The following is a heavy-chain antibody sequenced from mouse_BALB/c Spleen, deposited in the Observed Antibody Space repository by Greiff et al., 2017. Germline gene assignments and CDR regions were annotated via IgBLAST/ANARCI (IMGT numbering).Heavy chain of an antibody. Sequence: EVQLQQSGAELVRSGASVKLSCTASGFNIKDYYMHWVKQRPEQGLEWIGWIDPENGDTEYAPKFQGKATMTADTSSNTAYLQLSSLTSEDTAVYYCTAGYGKDFDYWGQGTTLTVSS. CDR3: TAGYGKDFDY. J-gene: IGHJ2*01. D-gene: IGHD1-1*01. CDR2: IDPENGDT. V-gene: IGHV14-4*02. CDR1: GFNIKDYY.